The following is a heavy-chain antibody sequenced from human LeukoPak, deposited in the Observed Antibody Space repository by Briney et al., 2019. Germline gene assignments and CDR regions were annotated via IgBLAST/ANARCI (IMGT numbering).Heavy chain of an antibody. Sequence: GGSLRLSCAASGFTFSNAWMSWVRQAPGKGLEWVGRIKSKTDGGTTDYAAPVKGRFTISRDDSQNTLYLQMDSLKTEDTAVYYCTTVRGIAAAGSWGQGTLVTVSS. CDR2: IKSKTDGGTT. D-gene: IGHD6-13*01. V-gene: IGHV3-15*01. J-gene: IGHJ5*02. CDR3: TTVRGIAAAGS. CDR1: GFTFSNAW.